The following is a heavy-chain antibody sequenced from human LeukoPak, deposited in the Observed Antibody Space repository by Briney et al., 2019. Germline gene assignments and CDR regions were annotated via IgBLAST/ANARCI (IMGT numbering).Heavy chain of an antibody. V-gene: IGHV3-53*01. CDR1: EFTVSSNY. CDR3: AKDRVPLAARPLHFDY. D-gene: IGHD6-6*01. CDR2: IHKNAIT. J-gene: IGHJ4*02. Sequence: GGSLRLSCAASEFTVSSNYMTWVRQAPGKGLEWVAVIHKNAITYYADSVKGRFTISRDNSKNTLYLQMNSLRAEDTAVYYCAKDRVPLAARPLHFDYWGQGTLVTVSS.